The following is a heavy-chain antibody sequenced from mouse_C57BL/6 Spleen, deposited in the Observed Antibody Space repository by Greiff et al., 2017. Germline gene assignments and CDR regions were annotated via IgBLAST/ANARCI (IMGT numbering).Heavy chain of an antibody. CDR3: TRALRLRGFDY. CDR1: GYTFTDYE. CDR2: IDPETGGT. D-gene: IGHD3-2*02. J-gene: IGHJ2*01. V-gene: IGHV1-15*01. Sequence: QVQLQQSGAELVRPGASVTLSCKASGYTFTDYEMHWVKQTPVHGLEWIGAIDPETGGTAYNQKFKGKAILTAYKSSSTAYMELRSLTSEDSAVYYCTRALRLRGFDYWGQGTTLTVSS.